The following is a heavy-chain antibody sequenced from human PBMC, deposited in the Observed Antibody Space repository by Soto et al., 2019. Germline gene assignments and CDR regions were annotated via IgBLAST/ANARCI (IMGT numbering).Heavy chain of an antibody. Sequence: QVQLVQSGAEVKKPGASVKVSCKASGYTFTSYDINWVRQATGQGLEWMGWMNPNSGNTGYAQKFQGRVTMTRNTSLSTAYMELSSLRSEDTAVYYCARGLARSLYSYYYGMDVWGQGTTVTVSS. V-gene: IGHV1-8*01. D-gene: IGHD6-6*01. CDR1: GYTFTSYD. CDR2: MNPNSGNT. J-gene: IGHJ6*02. CDR3: ARGLARSLYSYYYGMDV.